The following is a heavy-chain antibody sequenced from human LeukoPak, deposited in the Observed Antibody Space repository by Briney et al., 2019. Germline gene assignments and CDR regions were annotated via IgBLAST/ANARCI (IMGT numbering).Heavy chain of an antibody. Sequence: SETLSLTCTVSGGSISSSNWWSWVRQPPGKGLEWIGEIYHSGSTNYNPSLKSRVTISVDTSKNQFSLKLSSVTAADTAVYYCARDSYFDSRGFDYWGQGTLVTVSS. J-gene: IGHJ4*02. D-gene: IGHD3-9*01. CDR3: ARDSYFDSRGFDY. CDR1: GGSISSSNW. V-gene: IGHV4-4*02. CDR2: IYHSGST.